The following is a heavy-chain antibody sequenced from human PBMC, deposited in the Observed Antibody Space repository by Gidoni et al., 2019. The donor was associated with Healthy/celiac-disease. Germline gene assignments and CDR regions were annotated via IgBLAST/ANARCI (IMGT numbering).Heavy chain of an antibody. Sequence: EVQLVESGGGLVQPGRSLRLSCAASGFTFDDYAMHWVRQAPGKGLEWGSGIRWNRGSIGYADSVKGRFTMSRDNAKNSLYLQMNSLRAEDTALYYCAKDKVAYYYYYGMDVWGQGTTVTVSS. CDR1: GFTFDDYA. D-gene: IGHD2-15*01. J-gene: IGHJ6*02. V-gene: IGHV3-9*01. CDR3: AKDKVAYYYYYGMDV. CDR2: IRWNRGSI.